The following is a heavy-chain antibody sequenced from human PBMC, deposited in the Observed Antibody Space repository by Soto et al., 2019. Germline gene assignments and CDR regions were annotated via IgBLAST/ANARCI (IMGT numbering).Heavy chain of an antibody. V-gene: IGHV1-69*13. CDR1: GGTFSSYA. Sequence: SVKVSCKASGGTFSSYAISWRRQAPGQGLEWMGRIIPIFGTANYAQKFQGRVTITADESTSTAYMELSSLRSEDTAVYYCAISPYYYDSSGYYYGPEFDYWGQGTLVTVS. J-gene: IGHJ4*02. D-gene: IGHD3-22*01. CDR2: IIPIFGTA. CDR3: AISPYYYDSSGYYYGPEFDY.